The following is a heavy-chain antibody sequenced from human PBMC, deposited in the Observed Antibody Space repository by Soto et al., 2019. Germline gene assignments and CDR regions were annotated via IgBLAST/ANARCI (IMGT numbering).Heavy chain of an antibody. CDR3: DRTMDRYDDFDI. V-gene: IGHV4-30-4*01. J-gene: IGHJ3*02. CDR1: VFSIISGDYY. CDR2: IYYSGRT. D-gene: IGHD1-26*01. Sequence: SATXSLTCTFSVFSIISGDYYWSWIRQPPGKGLEWIGYIYYSGRTYYNPSLKSLVTISVDTYKNQFSMKLSSVTAADTDVYYCDRTMDRYDDFDIWGQGTMV.